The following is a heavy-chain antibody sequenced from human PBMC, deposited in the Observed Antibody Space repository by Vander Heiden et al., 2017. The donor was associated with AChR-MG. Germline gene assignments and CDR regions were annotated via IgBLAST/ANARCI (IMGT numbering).Heavy chain of an antibody. CDR2: VYCSGST. CDR3: ASTGSGYYDCGMDV. V-gene: IGHV3-66*02. D-gene: IGHD1-1*01. J-gene: IGHJ6*04. Sequence: EAQPMEYGAGSVQPLASLIPPCAPSAITVSTNYIRRARQAPGKGLEWVYVVYCSGSTYYGEAVKGRLTIAKDNSKNTVYLQMNSLRAEDTAVYFCASTGSGYYDCGMDVWGDGTTVAVSS. CDR1: AITVSTNY.